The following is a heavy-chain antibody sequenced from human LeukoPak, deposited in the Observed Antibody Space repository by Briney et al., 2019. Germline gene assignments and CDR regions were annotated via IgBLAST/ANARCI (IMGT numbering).Heavy chain of an antibody. Sequence: SETLSLTCTVSVGSISTYYWSWIRPPPGKGREWIGYIYYTGSPTYNPSLRSQFTISIDTPENQFSLKLNSVTAADTAVYYCARVARGPVELWGQGTLVTVSS. D-gene: IGHD1-7*01. V-gene: IGHV4-59*01. CDR2: IYYTGSP. CDR1: VGSISTYY. CDR3: ARVARGPVEL. J-gene: IGHJ4*02.